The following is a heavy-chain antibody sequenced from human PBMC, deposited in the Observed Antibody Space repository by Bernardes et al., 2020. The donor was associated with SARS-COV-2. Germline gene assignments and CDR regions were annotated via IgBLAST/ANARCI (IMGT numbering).Heavy chain of an antibody. CDR1: GITLRDYY. J-gene: IGHJ4*02. Sequence: GGSLRLSCAASGITLRDYYMSWIRQAPGKGLEWVSGINWNGGDTPYADSVKGRFTISRDNAKNSLYLQMNSLRAEDTAVYFCASGHSGSYYPNFDYWGQGTLVTVSS. D-gene: IGHD1-26*01. V-gene: IGHV3-11*06. CDR2: INWNGGDT. CDR3: ASGHSGSYYPNFDY.